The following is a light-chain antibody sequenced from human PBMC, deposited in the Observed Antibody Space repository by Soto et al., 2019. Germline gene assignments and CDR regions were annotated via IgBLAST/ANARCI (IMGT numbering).Light chain of an antibody. J-gene: IGLJ2*01. CDR3: SSYTSISTLEV. CDR2: EVS. V-gene: IGLV2-14*01. CDR1: SSDDGGYNY. Sequence: QSALTQPASVSGSPGQSITISCTGTSSDDGGYNYVSWYQQYPGKAPKLMIYEVSNRPSGVSNRFSGSKSGNTASLTISGLQAEDEADYYCSSYTSISTLEVFGGGTKLTVL.